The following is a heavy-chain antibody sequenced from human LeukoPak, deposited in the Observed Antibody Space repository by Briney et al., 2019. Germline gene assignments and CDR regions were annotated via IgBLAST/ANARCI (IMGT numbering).Heavy chain of an antibody. D-gene: IGHD3-22*01. V-gene: IGHV3-7*01. CDR2: INRDGSEK. Sequence: GGSLRLSCAASGFSFTSYWMSWVRQAPGQGLEWVANINRDGSEKYYVDSVKGRFTISRDNGKNPLYLQMNSLRAEDTAVYFCARASDSSGYYSYFDHWGQGTLVTVSS. CDR1: GFSFTSYW. J-gene: IGHJ1*01. CDR3: ARASDSSGYYSYFDH.